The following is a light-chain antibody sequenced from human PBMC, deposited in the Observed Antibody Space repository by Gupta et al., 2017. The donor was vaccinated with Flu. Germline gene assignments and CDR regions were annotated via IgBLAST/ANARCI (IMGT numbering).Light chain of an antibody. V-gene: IGLV1-51*01. J-gene: IGLJ3*02. CDR3: GTWDGGLGTGV. CDR2: ENT. Sequence: QSGLTQPTSGSAAPGTKVTIPCHGISSTIGNTYVSWYQHLPGEPPKLLIYENTKRPSGIPDRFSGSRSGTSATLGITGLQTGDEADYYCGTWDGGLGTGVFGGGTKLTVL. CDR1: SSTIGNTY.